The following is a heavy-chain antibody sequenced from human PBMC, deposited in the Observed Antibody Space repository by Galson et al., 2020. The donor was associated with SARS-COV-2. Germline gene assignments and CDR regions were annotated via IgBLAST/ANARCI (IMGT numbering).Heavy chain of an antibody. D-gene: IGHD1-26*01. Sequence: GGSLRLSCAASGFTFSSYGMHWVRQAPGKGLEWVAVIWYDGSNKYYADSVKGRFTISRDNSKNTLYLQMNSLRAEDTAVYYCARESKWELLDAFDSWGQGTMVTVSS. CDR2: IWYDGSNK. CDR3: ARESKWELLDAFDS. CDR1: GFTFSSYG. V-gene: IGHV3-33*01. J-gene: IGHJ3*02.